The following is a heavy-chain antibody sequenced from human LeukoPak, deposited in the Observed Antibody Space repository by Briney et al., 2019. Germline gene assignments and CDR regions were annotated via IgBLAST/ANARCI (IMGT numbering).Heavy chain of an antibody. V-gene: IGHV3-30*18. CDR2: ISYGGSNK. D-gene: IGHD6-13*01. J-gene: IGHJ6*02. Sequence: PGGSLRLSCAASGFTFSSYGMHWVRQAPGKGLEWVAVISYGGSNKYYADSVKGRFTISRDNSKNTLYLQMNSLRAEDTAVYYCAKPVVSSRRDYYYYGMDVWGQGTTVTVSS. CDR3: AKPVVSSRRDYYYYGMDV. CDR1: GFTFSSYG.